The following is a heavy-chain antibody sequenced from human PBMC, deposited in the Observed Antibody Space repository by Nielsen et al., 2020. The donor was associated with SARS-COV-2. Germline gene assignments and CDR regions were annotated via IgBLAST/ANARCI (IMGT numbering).Heavy chain of an antibody. V-gene: IGHV3-13*01. Sequence: GGSLRLSCAASGFTFSSYDMHWVRQATGKGLEWASAIGTAGDTYYPGSVKGRFTISRENAKNSLYLQMNSLRAGDTAVYYCARARLELEEGYYYYYYGMDVWGQGTTVTVSS. CDR2: IGTAGDT. CDR1: GFTFSSYD. D-gene: IGHD1-7*01. CDR3: ARARLELEEGYYYYYYGMDV. J-gene: IGHJ6*02.